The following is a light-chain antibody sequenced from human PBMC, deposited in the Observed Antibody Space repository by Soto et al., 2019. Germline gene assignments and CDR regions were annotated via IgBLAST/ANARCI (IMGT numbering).Light chain of an antibody. CDR1: QDIRNT. Sequence: MTQSPSTLSPSVGDRVAVSCRASQDIRNTLAWYQQKPGQAPRLLIFGASTRATGLPARFIGSGSGTEYTLTTSSLQSEDFALYYCQQYSNWPLTVGGGTKVDI. CDR3: QQYSNWPLT. J-gene: IGKJ4*01. V-gene: IGKV3-15*01. CDR2: GAS.